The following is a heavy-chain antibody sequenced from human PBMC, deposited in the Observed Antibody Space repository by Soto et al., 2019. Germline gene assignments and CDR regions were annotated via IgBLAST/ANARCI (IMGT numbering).Heavy chain of an antibody. CDR1: GGTFSSYA. D-gene: IGHD2-2*01. J-gene: IGHJ4*02. CDR3: AREGCSSTSCYPNERPFDY. V-gene: IGHV1-69*13. CDR2: IIPIFGTA. Sequence: SVKVSCKASGGTFSSYAISWVRQAPGQGLEWMGGIIPIFGTANYAQKFQGRVTITADESTSTAYMELSSLRSEDTAVYYCAREGCSSTSCYPNERPFDYWGQGTLVTVSS.